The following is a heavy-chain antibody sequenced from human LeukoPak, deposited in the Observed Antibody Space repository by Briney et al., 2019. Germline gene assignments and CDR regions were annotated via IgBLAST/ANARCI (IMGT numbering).Heavy chain of an antibody. CDR1: GGSISSYY. J-gene: IGHJ6*02. V-gene: IGHV4-4*07. D-gene: IGHD3-10*01. CDR3: ASSLWFGERRDYYYYYGMDV. CDR2: IYTSGST. Sequence: SSETLSLTCTVSGGSISSYYWSWIRQPAGKGLEWIGRIYTSGSTNYNPSLKSRVTMSVDTSKNQFSLKLSSVTAADTAVYYCASSLWFGERRDYYYYYGMDVWGQGTTVTVSS.